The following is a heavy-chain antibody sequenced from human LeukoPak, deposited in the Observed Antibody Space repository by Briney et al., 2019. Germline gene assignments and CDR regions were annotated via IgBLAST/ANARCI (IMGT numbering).Heavy chain of an antibody. CDR1: GGSISSYY. D-gene: IGHD2-2*01. Sequence: SETLSLTCTVSGGSISSYYWSWIRQPPGKGLEWIGYIYYSGSTNYNPSLKSRVTISVDTSKSQFSLKLSSVTAADTAVYYCAREPSPPYYYYMDVWGKGTTVTVSS. CDR3: AREPSPPYYYYMDV. CDR2: IYYSGST. J-gene: IGHJ6*03. V-gene: IGHV4-59*01.